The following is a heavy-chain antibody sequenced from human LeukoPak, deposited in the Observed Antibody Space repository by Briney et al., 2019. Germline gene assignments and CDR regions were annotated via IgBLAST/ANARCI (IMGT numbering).Heavy chain of an antibody. V-gene: IGHV4-61*08. CDR3: ARREMATISDFDY. Sequence: SETLSLTCTVSGGSISSGGYYWSWIRQHPGKGLEWIGYIYYSGSTNYNPSLKSRVTISVDTSKNQFSLKLSSVTAADTAVYCCARREMATISDFDYWGQGTLVTVSS. J-gene: IGHJ4*02. CDR2: IYYSGST. CDR1: GGSISSGGYY. D-gene: IGHD5-24*01.